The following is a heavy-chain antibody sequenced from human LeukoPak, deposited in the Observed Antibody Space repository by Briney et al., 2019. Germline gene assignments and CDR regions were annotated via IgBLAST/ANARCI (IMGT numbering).Heavy chain of an antibody. CDR3: ARDWGAGDYGDYGDFDY. CDR1: GFTFSDYS. CDR2: ISSNGSAT. D-gene: IGHD4-17*01. J-gene: IGHJ4*02. Sequence: PGGSLRLSCAASGFTFSDYSMSWIRQAPGKGLESISYISSNGSATYYADSVKGRFTISRDNSKNTLYLQMNSLRAEDTAVYYCARDWGAGDYGDYGDFDYWGQGTLVTVSS. V-gene: IGHV3-11*04.